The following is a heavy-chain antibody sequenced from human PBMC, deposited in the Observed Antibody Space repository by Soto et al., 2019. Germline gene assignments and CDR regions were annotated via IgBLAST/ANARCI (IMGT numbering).Heavy chain of an antibody. D-gene: IGHD3-10*01. J-gene: IGHJ6*03. CDR2: IIPILGIA. V-gene: IGHV1-69*02. Sequence: QVQLVQSGAEVKKPGSSVKVSCKASGGTFSSYTISWVRQAPGQGLEWMGRIIPILGIANYAQKFQGRVTITADKCTSRAYMELSSLRSEDTAVYYCARGFYYGSGAKPHYCYYMDVWGKGPTVSASS. CDR1: GGTFSSYT. CDR3: ARGFYYGSGAKPHYCYYMDV.